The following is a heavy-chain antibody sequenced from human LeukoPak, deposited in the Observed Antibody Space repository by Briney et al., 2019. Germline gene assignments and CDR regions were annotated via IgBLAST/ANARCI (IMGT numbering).Heavy chain of an antibody. CDR1: GFTFSSYA. V-gene: IGHV3-23*01. Sequence: PGGSLRLSCAASGFTFSSYAMSWVRQAPGKGLEWVSAISGSGGSTYYADSVKGRFTISRDNSKNTLYLQMNSLRAEDTAVYYCAKDEGATGWFGSPGNWFDPWGRGTLVTVSS. CDR3: AKDEGATGWFGSPGNWFDP. J-gene: IGHJ5*02. CDR2: ISGSGGST. D-gene: IGHD3-10*01.